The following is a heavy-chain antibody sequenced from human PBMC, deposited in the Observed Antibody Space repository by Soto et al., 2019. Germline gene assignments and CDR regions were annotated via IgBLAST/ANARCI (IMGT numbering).Heavy chain of an antibody. Sequence: EVQLLESGGGLVQPGGSLRLSCAASGFTFSSYAMSWVRQAPGKGLEWVSAISGSGGSTYYADYVKGRFTISRDNSKNTLYLQMNSLRAEDTAVYYCAKASSGPFWYFDLWGRGTLVTVSS. CDR1: GFTFSSYA. CDR3: AKASSGPFWYFDL. D-gene: IGHD5-12*01. V-gene: IGHV3-23*01. J-gene: IGHJ2*01. CDR2: ISGSGGST.